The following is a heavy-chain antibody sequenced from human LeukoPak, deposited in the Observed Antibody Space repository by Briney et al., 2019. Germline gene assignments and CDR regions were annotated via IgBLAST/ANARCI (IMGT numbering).Heavy chain of an antibody. V-gene: IGHV3-9*01. J-gene: IGHJ3*02. Sequence: PGRSLRLSCAASGFTFDDYAMPWVRHAPGKGLEWVSGISWNSGSIGYADSVKGRFTISRDNAKNSLYLQMNSLRAEDTAVYYCARDWVSYYYDSSGYYQNFDAFDIWGQGTMVTVSS. CDR1: GFTFDDYA. CDR2: ISWNSGSI. D-gene: IGHD3-22*01. CDR3: ARDWVSYYYDSSGYYQNFDAFDI.